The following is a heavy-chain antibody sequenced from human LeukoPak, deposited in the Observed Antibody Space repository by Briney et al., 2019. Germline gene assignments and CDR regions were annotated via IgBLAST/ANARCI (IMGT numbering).Heavy chain of an antibody. CDR3: ARAYQLPYYFDY. CDR1: GYSISSGYY. Sequence: SETLSLTCTVSGYSISSGYYWGWIGQPPGKGQKWIGSIYHSGSTYYNPSLKSRVTISVDTSKNQFSLKLSSVTAADTAVYYCARAYQLPYYFDYWGQGTLVTVSS. V-gene: IGHV4-38-2*02. J-gene: IGHJ4*02. CDR2: IYHSGST. D-gene: IGHD2-2*01.